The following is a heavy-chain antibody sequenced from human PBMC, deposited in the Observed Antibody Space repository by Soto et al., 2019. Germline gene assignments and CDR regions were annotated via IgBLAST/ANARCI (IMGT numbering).Heavy chain of an antibody. Sequence: LRLSCAASGFTVSINYMSWVRQAQGKGLELVSVIYSGGSTYYADSVKGRFTISRDNSKNTLYLQMNSLRAEDTAVYYCASSRDYYYYGMDVWGQGTTVTVSS. J-gene: IGHJ6*02. CDR2: IYSGGST. CDR3: ASSRDYYYYGMDV. V-gene: IGHV3-53*01. D-gene: IGHD6-13*01. CDR1: GFTVSINY.